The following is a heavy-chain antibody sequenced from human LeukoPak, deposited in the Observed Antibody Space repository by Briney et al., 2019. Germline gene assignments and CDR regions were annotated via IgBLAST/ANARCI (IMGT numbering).Heavy chain of an antibody. J-gene: IGHJ4*02. D-gene: IGHD2-15*01. Sequence: SETLSLTCTVSGGSISSYYWSWIRQPPGKGLGWIGYIYYSGSTNYNPSLKSRVTISVDTSKNQFSLKLSSVTAADTAVYYCARLEAHCSGGSCYVNYFDYWGQGTLVTVSS. CDR3: ARLEAHCSGGSCYVNYFDY. CDR1: GGSISSYY. V-gene: IGHV4-59*08. CDR2: IYYSGST.